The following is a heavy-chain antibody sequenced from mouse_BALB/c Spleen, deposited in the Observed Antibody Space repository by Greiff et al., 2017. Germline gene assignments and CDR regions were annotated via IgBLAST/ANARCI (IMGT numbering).Heavy chain of an antibody. D-gene: IGHD2-3*01. V-gene: IGHV3-2*02. CDR1: GYSITSDYA. Sequence: EVKLVESGPGLVKPSQSLSLTCTVTGYSITSDYAWNWIRQFPGNKLEWMGYISYSGSTSYNPSLKSRISITRDTSKNQFFLQLNSVTTEDTATYYCARESDGYPHWYFDVWGAGTTVTVSS. CDR3: ARESDGYPHWYFDV. J-gene: IGHJ1*01. CDR2: ISYSGST.